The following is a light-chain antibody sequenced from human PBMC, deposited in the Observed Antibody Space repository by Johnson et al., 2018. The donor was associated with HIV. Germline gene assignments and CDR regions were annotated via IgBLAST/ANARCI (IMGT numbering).Light chain of an antibody. J-gene: IGLJ1*01. Sequence: QPVLTQPPSVSAAPGQKVTISCSGSSSNIGNSYVSWYQQLPGTAPKLLIYENNKRPSGIPDRFSGSKSGTSATLGITGLQTGDEADYYCGTWDSSLSAGWVFETGTKVTVL. CDR3: GTWDSSLSAGWV. CDR2: ENN. V-gene: IGLV1-51*02. CDR1: SSNIGNSY.